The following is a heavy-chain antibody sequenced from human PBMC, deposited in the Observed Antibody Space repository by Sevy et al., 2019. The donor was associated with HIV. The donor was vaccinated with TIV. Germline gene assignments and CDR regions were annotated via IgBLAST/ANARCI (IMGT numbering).Heavy chain of an antibody. CDR3: ARDRPILNYYASSGYNYYFDY. Sequence: GGSLRLSCAASGFTFSTYNMNWVRQAPGKGLEWVSSVTGDSTYIYHADSVKGRFTISRDNAKNSLYLQMNSLRAEDTAVYYCARDRPILNYYASSGYNYYFDYWGPGTLVTVSS. V-gene: IGHV3-21*01. J-gene: IGHJ4*02. CDR2: VTGDSTYI. D-gene: IGHD3-22*01. CDR1: GFTFSTYN.